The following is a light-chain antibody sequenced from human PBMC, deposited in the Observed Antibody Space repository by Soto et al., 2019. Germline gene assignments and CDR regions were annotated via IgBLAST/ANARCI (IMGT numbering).Light chain of an antibody. CDR1: QSVSSSD. V-gene: IGKV3-20*01. CDR2: GAS. Sequence: EIVLTQSPGTLSLSPGERATLSCRASQSVSSSDLAWYQQKPGQAPRLLIYGASSRATGIPDRFSGSGSGTDFTLTISRLGPEDFAVYYCQQYGSSPTFGQGTKVDIK. CDR3: QQYGSSPT. J-gene: IGKJ1*01.